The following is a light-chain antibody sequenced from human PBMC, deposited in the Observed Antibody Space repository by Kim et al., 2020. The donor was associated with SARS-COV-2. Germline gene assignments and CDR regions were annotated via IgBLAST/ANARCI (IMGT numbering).Light chain of an antibody. CDR2: AAS. V-gene: IGKV1-12*01. J-gene: IGKJ5*01. CDR1: QGIASW. CDR3: QQSNNLPIT. Sequence: DVQMTQSPSFVSASVGDRVTITCRASQGIASWLAWYQQKPGKAPKLLIYAASGLQGGVPSRFSGSGSGTDFTLTISSLQPEDFATYYCQQSNNLPITFGQGTRLEIK.